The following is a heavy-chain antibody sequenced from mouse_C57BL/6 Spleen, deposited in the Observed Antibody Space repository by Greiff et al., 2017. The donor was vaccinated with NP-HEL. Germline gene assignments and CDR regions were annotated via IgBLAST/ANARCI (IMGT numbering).Heavy chain of an antibody. CDR1: GFNIKNTY. D-gene: IGHD1-1*01. Sequence: EVQLVESVAELVRPGASVKLSCTASGFNIKNTYMHWVKQRPEQGLEWIGRIDPANGNTKYAPKFQGKATITADTSSNTAYLQLSSLTSEDTAIYYCARLGTTVVGDYAMDYWGQGTSVTVSS. V-gene: IGHV14-3*01. CDR2: IDPANGNT. J-gene: IGHJ4*01. CDR3: ARLGTTVVGDYAMDY.